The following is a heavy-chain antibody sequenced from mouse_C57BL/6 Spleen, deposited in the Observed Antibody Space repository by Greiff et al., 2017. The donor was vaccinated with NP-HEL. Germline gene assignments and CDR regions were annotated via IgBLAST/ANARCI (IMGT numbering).Heavy chain of an antibody. Sequence: EVQLQQSGPELVKPGASVKIPCKASGYTFTDYNMDWVKQSHGKSLEWIGDINPNNGGTIYNQKFKGKATLTVDKSSSTAYMELRSLTSEDTAVYYCAREYYGSSFYWYFDVWGTGTTVTVSS. CDR3: AREYYGSSFYWYFDV. J-gene: IGHJ1*03. D-gene: IGHD1-1*01. CDR2: INPNNGGT. V-gene: IGHV1-18*01. CDR1: GYTFTDYN.